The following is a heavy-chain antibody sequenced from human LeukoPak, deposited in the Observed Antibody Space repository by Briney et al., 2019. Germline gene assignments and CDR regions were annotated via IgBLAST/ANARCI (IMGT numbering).Heavy chain of an antibody. D-gene: IGHD3-10*01. Sequence: TGGSLRLSCVVSGFTFSNYWMTWVRQAPGKGLEWVANIQQDGSEKYYVDSVKGGFTIFRDNAKNSVYLQMNSLRAEDTAVYYCARGHYGMDYWGQGTLVTVSS. V-gene: IGHV3-7*01. CDR1: GFTFSNYW. J-gene: IGHJ4*02. CDR3: ARGHYGMDY. CDR2: IQQDGSEK.